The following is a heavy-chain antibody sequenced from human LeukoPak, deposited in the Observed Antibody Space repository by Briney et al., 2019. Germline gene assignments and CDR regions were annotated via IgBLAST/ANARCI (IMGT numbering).Heavy chain of an antibody. CDR1: GYSFTNYW. D-gene: IGHD2-15*01. CDR2: IYPADSDI. V-gene: IGHV5-51*01. Sequence: GESLKISCKGSGYSFTNYWIAWVRQMPGKGLEWMGIIYPADSDIRYSPSFQGQVTISADKSISTAYLQWNSLKASDTAMYYCARQEYCSGASCYTWFDPWGQGTLVTVSS. J-gene: IGHJ5*02. CDR3: ARQEYCSGASCYTWFDP.